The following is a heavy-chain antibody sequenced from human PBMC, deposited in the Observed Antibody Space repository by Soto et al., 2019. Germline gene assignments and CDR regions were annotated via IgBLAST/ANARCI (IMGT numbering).Heavy chain of an antibody. CDR1: GFTFISHA. D-gene: IGHD2-15*01. CDR2: ISYDGSNK. J-gene: IGHJ1*01. Sequence: GGSLRLSCAVSGFTFISHAMHWVRQAPGKGLEWVAVISYDGSNKYYADSVKGRFTISRDNSKNTLYVQMNSLRAEDTAVYYCAREGYSGPDAEYFQHWGQGTLVTVSS. CDR3: AREGYSGPDAEYFQH. V-gene: IGHV3-30-3*01.